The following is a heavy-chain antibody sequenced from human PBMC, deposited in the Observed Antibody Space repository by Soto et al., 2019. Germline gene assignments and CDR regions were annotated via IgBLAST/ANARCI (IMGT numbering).Heavy chain of an antibody. CDR2: IVVGSGNT. V-gene: IGHV1-58*01. CDR3: AAPNNYDFWSGYRLDYYGMDV. J-gene: IGHJ6*02. CDR1: GFTFTSSA. Sequence: GASVKVSCKASGFTFTSSAVQWVRQARGQRLEWIGWIVVGSGNTNYAQKFQERVTITRDMSTSTAYMELSSLRSEDTAVYYFAAPNNYDFWSGYRLDYYGMDVWGQGTTVTVSS. D-gene: IGHD3-3*01.